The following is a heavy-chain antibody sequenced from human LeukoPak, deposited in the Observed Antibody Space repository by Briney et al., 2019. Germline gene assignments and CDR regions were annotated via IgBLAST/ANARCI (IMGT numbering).Heavy chain of an antibody. CDR1: GGSISSSSYY. J-gene: IGHJ6*03. D-gene: IGHD3-3*01. V-gene: IGHV4-39*07. CDR3: ARVNFGDYDFWSGYRGNYYMDV. CDR2: IYHSGST. Sequence: PSETLSLTCTVSGGSISSSSYYWGWIRQPPGKGLEWIGSIYHSGSTYYNPSLKSRVTISIDTSKNQFSLKLSSVTAADTAVYYCARVNFGDYDFWSGYRGNYYMDVWGKGTTVTVSS.